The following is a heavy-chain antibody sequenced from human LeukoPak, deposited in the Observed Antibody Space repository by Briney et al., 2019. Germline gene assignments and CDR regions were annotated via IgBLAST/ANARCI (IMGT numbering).Heavy chain of an antibody. Sequence: SETLSLTCTVSGGSISSSSYYWGWIRQPPGKGLEWIGSIYYSGSTYYNPSLKSRVTISVDTSKNQFSLKLSSVTATDTAVYYCARWAQGVWLVRRNWFDPWGQGTLVTVSS. J-gene: IGHJ5*02. CDR1: GGSISSSSYY. CDR3: ARWAQGVWLVRRNWFDP. D-gene: IGHD6-19*01. V-gene: IGHV4-39*07. CDR2: IYYSGST.